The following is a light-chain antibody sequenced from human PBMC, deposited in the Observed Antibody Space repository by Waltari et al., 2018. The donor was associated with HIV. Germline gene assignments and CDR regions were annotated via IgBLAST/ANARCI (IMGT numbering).Light chain of an antibody. CDR1: RSDVGSYNL. CDR3: CSYAGSSTWV. Sequence: QSALTQPASVSVSPGQSITISCTGTRSDVGSYNLVSWYQHHPGKAPKLMIYEGSKRPSGVSNRFSGSKSGNTASLTISGLQAEDEADYYCCSYAGSSTWVFGGGTKLTVL. V-gene: IGLV2-23*01. CDR2: EGS. J-gene: IGLJ3*02.